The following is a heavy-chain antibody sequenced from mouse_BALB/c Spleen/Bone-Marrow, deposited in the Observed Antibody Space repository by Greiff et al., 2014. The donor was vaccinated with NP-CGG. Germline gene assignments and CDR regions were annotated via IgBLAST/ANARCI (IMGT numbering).Heavy chain of an antibody. Sequence: EVQLVESGGGLVKPGGSLKLSCAASGFTFSDYYMYWVRQTPEKRLEWVATISDGGGYTYYPDSVWGRFTISRGNAKNNLYLQMSSLKSEDTAMYYCAKSGERFGAMDYWGQGTSVTVFS. D-gene: IGHD3-1*01. CDR2: ISDGGGYT. CDR3: AKSGERFGAMDY. V-gene: IGHV5-4*02. CDR1: GFTFSDYY. J-gene: IGHJ4*01.